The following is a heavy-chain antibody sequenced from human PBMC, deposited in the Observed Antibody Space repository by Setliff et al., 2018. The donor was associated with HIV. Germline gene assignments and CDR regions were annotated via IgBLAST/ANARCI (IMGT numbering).Heavy chain of an antibody. Sequence: SLTCTVSGGSISSSSSFWGWIRQPPGKGLEWIGSIYYSGSTYYNPSLQSRVTISVDTSKNQFSLKLSSVTAADTAVYYCARQKTVTTYFDYWGQGTLVTVSS. CDR3: ARQKTVTTYFDY. CDR2: IYYSGST. J-gene: IGHJ4*02. CDR1: GGSISSSSSF. D-gene: IGHD4-17*01. V-gene: IGHV4-39*01.